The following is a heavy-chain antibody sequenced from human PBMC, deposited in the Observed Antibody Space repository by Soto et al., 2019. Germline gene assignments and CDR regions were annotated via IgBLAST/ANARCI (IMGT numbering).Heavy chain of an antibody. CDR2: ISAYDGNT. V-gene: IGHV1-18*01. CDR3: ARGGYYDSSGSRNYYYYGMNV. CDR1: GYTFSSHA. Sequence: ASVKVSCKASGYTFSSHAMHWVRQAPGQGLEWLGWISAYDGNTNYARILQGRVSMTTDTSANTAYMELRSLRADDTAMYYCARGGYYDSSGSRNYYYYGMNVWGQGTTVTVSS. D-gene: IGHD3-22*01. J-gene: IGHJ6*02.